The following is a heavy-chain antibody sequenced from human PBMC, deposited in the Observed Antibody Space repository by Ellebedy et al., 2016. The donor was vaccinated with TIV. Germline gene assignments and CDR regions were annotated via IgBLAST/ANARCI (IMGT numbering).Heavy chain of an antibody. Sequence: AASVKVSCKASGYTFTSYGISWVRQAPGQGLEWMGWISAYNGNTNYAQKLQGRVTMTTDTSTSTAYMELRSLRSDDTAVYYWAKHKGGYYYYGMDVWGQGTTVTVSS. J-gene: IGHJ6*02. V-gene: IGHV1-18*01. CDR1: GYTFTSYG. CDR2: ISAYNGNT. D-gene: IGHD3-16*01. CDR3: AKHKGGYYYYGMDV.